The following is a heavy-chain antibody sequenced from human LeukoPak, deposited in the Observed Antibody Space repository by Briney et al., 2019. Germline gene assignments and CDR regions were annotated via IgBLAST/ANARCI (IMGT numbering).Heavy chain of an antibody. Sequence: ASVKVSCKASGYTFTGYYLHWVRQAPGQGLEWMGCVNPNSGDTNYAQKFQGRVTMTRDKSIRTAYMELSRLTSDDTAVYYCARNIWFGESADAFDIWGQGTMVTVSS. V-gene: IGHV1-2*02. J-gene: IGHJ3*02. D-gene: IGHD3-10*01. CDR1: GYTFTGYY. CDR3: ARNIWFGESADAFDI. CDR2: VNPNSGDT.